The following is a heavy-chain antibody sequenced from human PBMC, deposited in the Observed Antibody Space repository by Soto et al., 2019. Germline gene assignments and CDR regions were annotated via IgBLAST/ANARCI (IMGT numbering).Heavy chain of an antibody. Sequence: GESLKISCAASGFTVSSNYMSWVRQAPGKGLEWVSVIYSGGSTYYADSVKGRFTISRDNSKNTLYLQMNSLRAEDTAVYYCARSTYYYDSSGYQRLYYFDYWGQGTLVTVSS. J-gene: IGHJ4*02. CDR2: IYSGGST. V-gene: IGHV3-53*01. D-gene: IGHD3-22*01. CDR1: GFTVSSNY. CDR3: ARSTYYYDSSGYQRLYYFDY.